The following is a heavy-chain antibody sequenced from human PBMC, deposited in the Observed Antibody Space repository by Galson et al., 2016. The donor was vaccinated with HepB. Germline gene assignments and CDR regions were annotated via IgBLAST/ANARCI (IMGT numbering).Heavy chain of an antibody. V-gene: IGHV4-59*08. CDR2: IYYSGST. CDR1: GASMRNYY. CDR3: ARSCDALDH. J-gene: IGHJ4*02. Sequence: SETLSLTCTVSGASMRNYYWSWIRQPPGKGLEWIGYIYYSGSTNYNPSLKSRATISVDTSKIQFSLKLNSVTAADTAVYYCARSCDALDHWGQGILVTVSS.